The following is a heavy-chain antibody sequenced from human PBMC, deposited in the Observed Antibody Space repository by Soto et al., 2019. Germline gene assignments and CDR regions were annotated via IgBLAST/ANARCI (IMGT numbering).Heavy chain of an antibody. J-gene: IGHJ4*02. CDR1: GGSISSGGYY. V-gene: IGHV4-31*03. CDR2: IYYSGST. D-gene: IGHD3-10*01. Sequence: QVQLQESGPGLVKPSQTLSLTCTVSGGSISSGGYYWSWIRQHPGKGLEWIGYIYYSGSTYYNPSLKSRVTISVDTSKNQFSLKLSSVTAEDTAVYYCARGPQGRGLGVSHFDYWGQGTLVTVSS. CDR3: ARGPQGRGLGVSHFDY.